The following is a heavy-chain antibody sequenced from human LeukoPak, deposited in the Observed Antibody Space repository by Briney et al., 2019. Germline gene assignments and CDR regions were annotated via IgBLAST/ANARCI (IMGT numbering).Heavy chain of an antibody. CDR1: GGSIREYY. V-gene: IGHV4-59*01. D-gene: IGHD3-10*01. CDR2: IYDSGST. Sequence: PLETLSLTCTVSGGSIREYYLSWIRQPPGKGLEWIGYIYDSGSTNYNPSLKSRVTISVDTSKNHFSLKLSSVTAADTAVYYCARELVRGVIGAFDIWGQGTMVTVSS. CDR3: ARELVRGVIGAFDI. J-gene: IGHJ3*02.